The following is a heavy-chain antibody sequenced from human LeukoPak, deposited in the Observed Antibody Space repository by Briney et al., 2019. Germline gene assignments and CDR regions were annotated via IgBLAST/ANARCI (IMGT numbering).Heavy chain of an antibody. CDR2: IYTSGST. V-gene: IGHV4-61*02. Sequence: SQTLSLTCTVSGGSISSGSYYWSWIRQPAGKGLEWIGRIYTSGSTNYNPSLKSRVTISVDTSKNQFSLKLSSVTAADTAVYYCARGEGGSYLYNWFDPWGQGTLVTVSS. CDR1: GGSISSGSYY. CDR3: ARGEGGSYLYNWFDP. J-gene: IGHJ5*02. D-gene: IGHD1-26*01.